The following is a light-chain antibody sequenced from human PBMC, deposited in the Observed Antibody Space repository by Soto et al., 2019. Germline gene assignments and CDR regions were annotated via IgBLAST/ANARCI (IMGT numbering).Light chain of an antibody. V-gene: IGLV6-57*04. J-gene: IGLJ2*01. CDR2: EDD. CDR3: QSYHSGNVV. CDR1: SGRIASNY. Sequence: NFMLTQPHSVSESPGKTVAISCTRSSGRIASNYVQWYKQRPGSAPTTVIFEDDQRPSGVPDRFSGSIDSSSNSASLTISGLKTDDEADYYCQSYHSGNVVFGGGTKLTVL.